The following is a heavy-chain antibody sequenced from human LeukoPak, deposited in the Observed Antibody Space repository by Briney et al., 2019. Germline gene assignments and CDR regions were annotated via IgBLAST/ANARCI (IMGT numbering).Heavy chain of an antibody. Sequence: SETLSLTCTVSGVSISGYYWSWIRQPAGKGLEWIGRIHTSGGTNYNPSLKSRVTMSVDTSKNQFSLKLSSVTAADTAVYYCARVDDSSGQGYWGQGTLVTVSS. CDR3: ARVDDSSGQGY. V-gene: IGHV4-4*07. J-gene: IGHJ4*02. D-gene: IGHD3-22*01. CDR1: GVSISGYY. CDR2: IHTSGGT.